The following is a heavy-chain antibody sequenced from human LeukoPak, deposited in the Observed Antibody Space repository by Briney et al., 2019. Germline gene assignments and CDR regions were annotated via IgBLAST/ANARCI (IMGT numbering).Heavy chain of an antibody. CDR3: ATGAGCGY. J-gene: IGHJ4*02. CDR1: GFTFSSYW. V-gene: IGHV3-7*03. D-gene: IGHD6-19*01. CDR2: IKQDGSER. Sequence: GGSLRLSCAASGFTFSSYWMTWVRQAPGKGLEWVANIKQDGSERNYVDSVKGRFTISRDNAKNSLYLQMNTLRDEDTAVYYCATGAGCGYWGQRTLVTVSS.